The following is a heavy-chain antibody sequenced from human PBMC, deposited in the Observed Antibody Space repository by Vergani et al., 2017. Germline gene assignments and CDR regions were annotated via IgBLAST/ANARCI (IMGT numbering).Heavy chain of an antibody. CDR1: GGTFSSYT. J-gene: IGHJ4*02. Sequence: QVQLVQSGAEVKKPGSSVKVSCKASGGTFSSYTISWVRQAPGQGLEWMGWMNPNSGNTGYAQKFQGRVTMTRNTSISTAYMELSSLRSEDTAVYYCARGDYYGSGSYYTDYWGQGTLVTVSS. CDR2: MNPNSGNT. D-gene: IGHD3-10*01. CDR3: ARGDYYGSGSYYTDY. V-gene: IGHV1-8*02.